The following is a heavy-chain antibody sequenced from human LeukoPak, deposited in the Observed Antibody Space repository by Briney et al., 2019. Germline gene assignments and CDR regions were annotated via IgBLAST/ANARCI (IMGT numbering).Heavy chain of an antibody. CDR1: GGSFSSYY. Sequence: KTSETLSLTCAVYGGSFSSYYWSWIRQPPGKGLEWVGHIYYLGSTNYNPSLKSRVTISIDTSKNYFSLRLNSVIAADTAVYYCARDRPGSYWYFDLWGRGTLVTVSS. J-gene: IGHJ2*01. V-gene: IGHV4-59*01. CDR3: ARDRPGSYWYFDL. CDR2: IYYLGST. D-gene: IGHD3-10*01.